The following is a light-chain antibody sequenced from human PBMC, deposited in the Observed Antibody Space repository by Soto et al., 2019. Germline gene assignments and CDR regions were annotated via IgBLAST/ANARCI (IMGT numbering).Light chain of an antibody. CDR3: QQYVTSPWA. V-gene: IGKV3-20*01. CDR2: GAS. Sequence: EIVLTQSPGTLSLSPGERATLSCRASQSVSSSFLAWYQQKPGQAPRLLIYGASNWATGIPDRFSGSGSGTDFTLTISRLETEDFAVYYCQQYVTSPWAFGQGTKVAIE. CDR1: QSVSSSF. J-gene: IGKJ1*01.